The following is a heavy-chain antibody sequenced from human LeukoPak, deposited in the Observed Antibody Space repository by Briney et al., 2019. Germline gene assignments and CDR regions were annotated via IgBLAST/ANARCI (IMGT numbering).Heavy chain of an antibody. Sequence: PGGSLRLSCAASGFTFRSYSMNWVRQAPGKGLEWVSAISGSGVNTYYADPVKGRFTISRDNSKSTLYLQMNSLRAEDTAVYYCAKVGDYDFWSGSYFFDYWGQGTLVTVSS. J-gene: IGHJ4*02. CDR3: AKVGDYDFWSGSYFFDY. D-gene: IGHD3-3*01. CDR2: ISGSGVNT. CDR1: GFTFRSYS. V-gene: IGHV3-23*01.